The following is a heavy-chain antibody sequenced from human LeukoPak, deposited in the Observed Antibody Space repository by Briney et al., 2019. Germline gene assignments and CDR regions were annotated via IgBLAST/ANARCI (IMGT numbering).Heavy chain of an antibody. CDR1: GGSISSYY. V-gene: IGHV4-59*01. Sequence: SETLSLTCTVAGGSISSYYWSWIRQPPGKGLEWIGYIYYSGSTNYNPSLKSRVTISVDTSKNQFSLKLSSVTAADTAVYYCAREDIVVVPAARGTDFWSGAPRIWGQGTMVTVSS. J-gene: IGHJ3*02. CDR2: IYYSGST. CDR3: AREDIVVVPAARGTDFWSGAPRI. D-gene: IGHD2-2*01.